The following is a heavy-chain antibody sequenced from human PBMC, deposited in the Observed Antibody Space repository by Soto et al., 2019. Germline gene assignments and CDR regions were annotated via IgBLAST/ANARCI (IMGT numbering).Heavy chain of an antibody. CDR1: GYSFTSYW. CDR2: IYPGDSDT. Sequence: GESLKISCKGSGYSFTSYWIGWVRQMPGKGLEWMGIIYPGDSDTRYSPSFQGQVTISADKSISTAYLQWSSLKASDTAMYYCARLGTFGVVITDYYFDYWGQGTLVTVSS. CDR3: ARLGTFGVVITDYYFDY. D-gene: IGHD3-3*01. V-gene: IGHV5-51*01. J-gene: IGHJ4*02.